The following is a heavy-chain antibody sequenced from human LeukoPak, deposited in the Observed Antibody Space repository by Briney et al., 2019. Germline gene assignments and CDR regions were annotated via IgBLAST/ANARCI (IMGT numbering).Heavy chain of an antibody. CDR3: ARDRAGGNSRYFDL. J-gene: IGHJ2*01. D-gene: IGHD4-23*01. V-gene: IGHV3-74*01. CDR1: GFTFSSNW. CDR2: INSDGSST. Sequence: PGGSLRLSCAASGFTFSSNWTHWVRQAPGKGLVWVSRINSDGSSTTYADSVKGRFTISRDNAKNTLYLQMNSLRAEDTAVYYCARDRAGGNSRYFDLWGRGTLVTVSS.